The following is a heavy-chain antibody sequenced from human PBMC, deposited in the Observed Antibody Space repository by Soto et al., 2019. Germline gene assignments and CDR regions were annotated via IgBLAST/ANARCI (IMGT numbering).Heavy chain of an antibody. J-gene: IGHJ6*02. CDR3: ARGSIGSGSSIYYYYYYGMDV. D-gene: IGHD3-10*01. Sequence: ASVKVSCKVSGYTLTELSMHWVRQAPGKGLEWMGVINPGGGSTSYAQKFQGRVTMTRDTSTSTVYMELSSLRSEDTAVYYCARGSIGSGSSIYYYYYYGMDVWGQGTTVTVSS. V-gene: IGHV1-46*01. CDR1: GYTLTELS. CDR2: INPGGGST.